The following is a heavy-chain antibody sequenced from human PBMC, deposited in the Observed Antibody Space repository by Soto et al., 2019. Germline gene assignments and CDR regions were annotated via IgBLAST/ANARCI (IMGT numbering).Heavy chain of an antibody. CDR2: LIGGHYGT. J-gene: IGHJ5*02. V-gene: IGHV3-23*01. CDR1: GFTLQNYA. D-gene: IGHD3-10*01. Sequence: GSLRLSCTASGFTLQNYAMAWVRQAPGKGLEWVSTLIGGHYGTAYSYSVKGRFTVSRDNSKNCLYLQMNSLGVEDTAMYFCAKGKSTGDIDWFDPWGQGGLVTVSS. CDR3: AKGKSTGDIDWFDP.